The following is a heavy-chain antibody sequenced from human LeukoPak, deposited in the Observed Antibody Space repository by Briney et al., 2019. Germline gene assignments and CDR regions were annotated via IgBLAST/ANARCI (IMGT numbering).Heavy chain of an antibody. Sequence: GASVKVSCKASGYTFTGYYMHWVRQAPGQGLEWMGWINPNSGGTNYAQKFQGRVTMTRDTSISTAYMELSRLRSDDTAVYYCARVGAESYYYYMTSGAKGPRSPSP. CDR1: GYTFTGYY. V-gene: IGHV1-2*02. D-gene: IGHD3-16*01. CDR2: INPNSGGT. CDR3: ARVGAESYYYYMTS. J-gene: IGHJ6*03.